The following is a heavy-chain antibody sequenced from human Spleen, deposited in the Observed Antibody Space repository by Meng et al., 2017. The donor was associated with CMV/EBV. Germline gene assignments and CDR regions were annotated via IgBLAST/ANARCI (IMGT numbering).Heavy chain of an antibody. CDR1: GGTFSGYT. D-gene: IGHD3-22*01. CDR2: IIPILGIA. Sequence: SVKVSCKASGGTFSGYTISWVRQAPGQGLEWMGRIIPILGIANYPQKFQGRVTITADKSTSTAYMELSSLRSEDTAVYYCARAPNSGYHYPDCWGQGTLVTVSS. CDR3: ARAPNSGYHYPDC. J-gene: IGHJ4*02. V-gene: IGHV1-69*02.